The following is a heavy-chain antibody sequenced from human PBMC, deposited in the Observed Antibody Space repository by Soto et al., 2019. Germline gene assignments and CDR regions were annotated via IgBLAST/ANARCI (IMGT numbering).Heavy chain of an antibody. D-gene: IGHD3-10*01. CDR1: GGSTTSDY. V-gene: IGHV4-59*01. Sequence: SSETLSLTCTVSGGSTTSDYWRWIRQPPGKGLEWLGYIFHSLGAKYNPSLGSRGTISLDTSKNQLSLSLRSVTAADTAIYFCVRDLNGSGDYWGQGTLVTVSS. CDR2: IFHSLGA. J-gene: IGHJ4*02. CDR3: VRDLNGSGDY.